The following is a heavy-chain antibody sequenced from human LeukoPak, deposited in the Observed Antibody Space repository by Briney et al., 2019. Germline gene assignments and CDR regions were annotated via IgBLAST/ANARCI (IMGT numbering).Heavy chain of an antibody. V-gene: IGHV3-30*02. CDR1: RFTFSSYG. D-gene: IGHD1-26*01. CDR2: IRYDGSNK. Sequence: GGSLRLSCAASRFTFSSYGMHWVRQAPGKGLEWVAFIRYDGSNKYYADSVKGRFTISRDNSKNTLYLQMNSLRAEDTAVYFCARDPYSGNYGAYYYYYMDVWGKGTTVTISS. CDR3: ARDPYSGNYGAYYYYYMDV. J-gene: IGHJ6*03.